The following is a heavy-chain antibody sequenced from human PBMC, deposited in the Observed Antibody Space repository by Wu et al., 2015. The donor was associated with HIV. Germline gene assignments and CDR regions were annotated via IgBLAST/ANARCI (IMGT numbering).Heavy chain of an antibody. CDR2: LNPYSGGA. J-gene: IGHJ5*02. Sequence: QVQLVQSGTEVKKPGASVKVSCKTSGYTFTAHQIHWVRQVPGQGFEWLGRLNPYSGGADYEQRFQGRITMTRDTSLSTAYMELSSLRPDDSAVYYCARDFTLTTPGLRHNWFGPWGQGTLVTV. CDR1: GYTFTAHQ. D-gene: IGHD4-11*01. CDR3: ARDFTLTTPGLRHNWFGP. V-gene: IGHV1-2*06.